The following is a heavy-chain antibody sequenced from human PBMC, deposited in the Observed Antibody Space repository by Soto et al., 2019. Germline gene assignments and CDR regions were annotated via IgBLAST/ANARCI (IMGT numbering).Heavy chain of an antibody. CDR2: INAGNGNT. CDR3: ASSHALYYYYGMDV. J-gene: IGHJ6*02. CDR1: GYTFTSYA. Sequence: QVQLVQSGAEVKKPGASVKVSCKASGYTFTSYAMHWVRQAPGQRLEWMGWINAGNGNTKYSQKFQGRVTITRDTSASTAYMELSSLRFEATAVYYCASSHALYYYYGMDVWGQGTTVTVSS. V-gene: IGHV1-3*01. D-gene: IGHD2-2*01.